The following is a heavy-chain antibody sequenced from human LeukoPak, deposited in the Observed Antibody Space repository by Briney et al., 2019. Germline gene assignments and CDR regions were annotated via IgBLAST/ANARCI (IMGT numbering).Heavy chain of an antibody. CDR2: ICYAGSNK. Sequence: GRSLRLSCAASGFTFSSYGMHWVRQAPGKGLEWVAVICYAGSNKYYADSVKGRFTISRDNSKNTLYLQMNSLRAEDTAVYYCARDRLLWFGVRYGMDVWGQGTTVTVSS. J-gene: IGHJ6*02. D-gene: IGHD3-10*01. V-gene: IGHV3-33*01. CDR1: GFTFSSYG. CDR3: ARDRLLWFGVRYGMDV.